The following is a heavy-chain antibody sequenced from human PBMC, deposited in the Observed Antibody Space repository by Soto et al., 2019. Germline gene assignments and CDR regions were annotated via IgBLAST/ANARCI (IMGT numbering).Heavy chain of an antibody. CDR3: ARVGSGWKYFDY. Sequence: QVQLVQSGAEVKKPGASVKVSCKGSGYTFTANYIQWVRQAPGQGLEWMGWINPNSGGTTYAQKFQGRVTLTRDTSITTAYMELSRLTSDDTAVYFCARVGSGWKYFDYWGQGSLVTVPS. J-gene: IGHJ4*02. V-gene: IGHV1-2*02. CDR2: INPNSGGT. CDR1: GYTFTANY. D-gene: IGHD6-19*01.